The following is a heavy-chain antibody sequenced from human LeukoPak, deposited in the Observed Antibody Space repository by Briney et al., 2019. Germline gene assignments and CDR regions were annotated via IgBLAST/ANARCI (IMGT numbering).Heavy chain of an antibody. Sequence: ASVKVSCKASGYTFTGYYMHWVRQAAGQGLEWMGWINPNSGGTNYAQKFQGRVTMTRDTSISTAYMELSRLRSDDTAVYYCARGYFYGSGSYYHLDYWGQGTLVTVSS. V-gene: IGHV1-2*02. D-gene: IGHD3-10*01. J-gene: IGHJ4*02. CDR2: INPNSGGT. CDR3: ARGYFYGSGSYYHLDY. CDR1: GYTFTGYY.